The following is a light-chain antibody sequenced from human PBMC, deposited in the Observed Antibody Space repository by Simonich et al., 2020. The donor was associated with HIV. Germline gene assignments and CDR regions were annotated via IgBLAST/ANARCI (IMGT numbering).Light chain of an antibody. J-gene: IGKJ2*01. CDR2: WAS. Sequence: DIVMTQSPDSLAVSLGERATINCKSSQSVLYSSNNKQYLAWYQQKPGQPPKLLIYWASTRESGVPDRFSGSGSGTDFTLTISSLQAEDVAVYYCQQYYSTPPLYTFGQGTKLEIK. CDR3: QQYYSTPPLYT. CDR1: QSVLYSSNNKQY. V-gene: IGKV4-1*01.